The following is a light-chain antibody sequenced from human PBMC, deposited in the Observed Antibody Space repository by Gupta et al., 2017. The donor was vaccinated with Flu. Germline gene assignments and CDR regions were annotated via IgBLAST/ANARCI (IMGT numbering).Light chain of an antibody. CDR1: RSDGGCYKY. Sequence: QSALTPPASVSASPGQAITISCSVTRSDGGCYKYVSWYQQHPGKAPKLMHYDVSKPPPGVFHRFSGSTSGSTASLTTSALQAEDEADYYCSSYTTGSTRVVFGGGTKLTVL. V-gene: IGLV2-14*01. CDR2: DVS. J-gene: IGLJ2*01. CDR3: SSYTTGSTRVV.